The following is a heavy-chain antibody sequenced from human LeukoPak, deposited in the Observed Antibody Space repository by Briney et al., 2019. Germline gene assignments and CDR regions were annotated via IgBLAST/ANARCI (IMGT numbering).Heavy chain of an antibody. Sequence: PGRSLRLSCTASGFTFSSYAMHWVRQAPGKGLEWVAAIRYDGSKEYYADSVKGRFTISRDNSKNTLYVQMNSLRAEDTAVYYCARENVASFDYWGQGTLVTVSS. CDR2: IRYDGSKE. CDR1: GFTFSSYA. D-gene: IGHD2-21*01. J-gene: IGHJ4*02. CDR3: ARENVASFDY. V-gene: IGHV3-33*01.